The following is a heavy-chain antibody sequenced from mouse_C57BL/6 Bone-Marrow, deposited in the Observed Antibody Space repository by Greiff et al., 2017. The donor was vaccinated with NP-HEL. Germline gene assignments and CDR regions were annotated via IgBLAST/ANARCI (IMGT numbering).Heavy chain of an antibody. Sequence: VQLQQSGAELVRPGASVKLSCTASGFNIKDDYMHWVKQRPEQGLEWIGWIDPENGDTEYASKFQGKATITADTSSNTAYLQLSSLTSEDTAVYYCTTRRVITTVVDGMDYWGQGTSVTVSS. CDR1: GFNIKDDY. CDR2: IDPENGDT. CDR3: TTRRVITTVVDGMDY. J-gene: IGHJ4*01. D-gene: IGHD1-1*01. V-gene: IGHV14-4*01.